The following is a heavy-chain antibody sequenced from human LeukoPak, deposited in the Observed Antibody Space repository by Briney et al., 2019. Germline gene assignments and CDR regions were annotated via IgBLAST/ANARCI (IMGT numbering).Heavy chain of an antibody. CDR2: IAADGGVK. Sequence: EGSLRLSCVASGFKFSDHGMDWVRQAPGKGLEWVAVIAADGGVKQYADSVKGRFTLSRDNSKNTLFVQMDSLSVEDTAVYYCAREATWGQWYFDHWGQGTPVTVSS. CDR1: GFKFSDHG. J-gene: IGHJ4*02. CDR3: AREATWGQWYFDH. D-gene: IGHD6-19*01. V-gene: IGHV3-30*03.